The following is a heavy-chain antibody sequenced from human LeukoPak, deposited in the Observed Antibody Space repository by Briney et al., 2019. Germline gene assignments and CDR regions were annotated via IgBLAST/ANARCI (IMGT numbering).Heavy chain of an antibody. CDR1: GYTFTSYY. V-gene: IGHV1-46*01. Sequence: GASVKVYCKASGYTFTSYYMHWGRQAPGQGLERMGIINPSGGSTSYAQKFQGRVTMTRDTSTSTVYMELSSLRSEDTAVYYCARDPGRGNWFDPWGQGTLVTVSS. J-gene: IGHJ5*02. CDR2: INPSGGST. CDR3: ARDPGRGNWFDP.